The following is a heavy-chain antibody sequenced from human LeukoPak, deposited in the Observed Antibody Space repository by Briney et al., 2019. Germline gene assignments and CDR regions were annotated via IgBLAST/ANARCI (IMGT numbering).Heavy chain of an antibody. D-gene: IGHD1-26*01. CDR2: ISAYNGNT. CDR3: ARDRGGSYSGNWYFDL. CDR1: GYTFTSYG. Sequence: EASVKVSCKASGYTFTSYGISWVRQAPGQGLEWMGWISAYNGNTNYAQKLQGRVTMITDTSTSTAYMELRSLRSDDTAVYYCARDRGGSYSGNWYFDLXGRGTLVXVSS. V-gene: IGHV1-18*01. J-gene: IGHJ2*01.